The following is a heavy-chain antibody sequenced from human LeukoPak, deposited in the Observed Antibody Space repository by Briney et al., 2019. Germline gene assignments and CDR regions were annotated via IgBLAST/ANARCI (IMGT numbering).Heavy chain of an antibody. J-gene: IGHJ4*02. Sequence: SSVPVSCQACGCTLTGYYMHWVRQAPAQGREGMGWINPNSGGTIYAQKSQGRVTMTRDTSISTAYMELSRLRSDDTAVYYCARDIPSFYSSSPLKYWGRGTLVTVSS. CDR3: ARDIPSFYSSSPLKY. D-gene: IGHD6-6*01. V-gene: IGHV1-2*02. CDR1: GCTLTGYY. CDR2: INPNSGGT.